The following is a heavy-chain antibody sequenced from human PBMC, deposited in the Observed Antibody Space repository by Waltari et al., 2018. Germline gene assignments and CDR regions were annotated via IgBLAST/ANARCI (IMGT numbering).Heavy chain of an antibody. CDR2: ISPDSSYI. Sequence: EVQLLESGGGLVTPGGSLRLSCEASGFTFGTYSLNWVRQAPGKGLEWVSSISPDSSYIYYAGSVKGRFTISRDNAKNSLYVQMNSLRAEDTAVYYCARVSGRLERYSDLDYWGQGTLVTVSS. J-gene: IGHJ4*02. V-gene: IGHV3-21*01. CDR3: ARVSGRLERYSDLDY. CDR1: GFTFGTYS. D-gene: IGHD1-1*01.